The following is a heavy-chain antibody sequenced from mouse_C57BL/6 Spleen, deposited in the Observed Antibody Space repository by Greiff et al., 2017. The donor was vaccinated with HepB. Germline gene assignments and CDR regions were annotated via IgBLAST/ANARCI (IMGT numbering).Heavy chain of an antibody. CDR1: GYTFTSYW. CDR2: IDPSDSYT. V-gene: IGHV1-59*01. Sequence: QVQLQQPGAELVRPGTSVKLSCKASGYTFTSYWMHWVKQRPGQGLEWIGVIDPSDSYTNYNQKFKGKATLTVETSSSTAYMQLSSLTSEDSAVYYCARGGGLRQPLDYWGQGTTLTVSS. J-gene: IGHJ2*01. CDR3: ARGGGLRQPLDY. D-gene: IGHD1-2*01.